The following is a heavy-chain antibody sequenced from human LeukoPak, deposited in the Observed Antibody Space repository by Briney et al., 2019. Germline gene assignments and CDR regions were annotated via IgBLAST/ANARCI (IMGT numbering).Heavy chain of an antibody. J-gene: IGHJ4*02. CDR2: TYYRSKWYN. V-gene: IGHV6-1*01. CDR3: TRTGMFADS. Sequence: SQTLSLTCAISGDSVSSNSAAWNWIRQSPSRGLEWLGRTYYRSKWYNDYAVSVKSRITISPDTSRNQFSLQLESVTPDDTAMYYCTRTGMFADSWGQGTLVTVSS. D-gene: IGHD3-10*02. CDR1: GDSVSSNSAA.